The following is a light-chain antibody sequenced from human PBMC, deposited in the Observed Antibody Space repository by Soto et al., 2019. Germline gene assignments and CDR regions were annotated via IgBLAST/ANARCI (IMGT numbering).Light chain of an antibody. J-gene: IGLJ1*01. Sequence: QSVLTRPPSVSGAAGQRVTISCTGSSSNIGAGYEVNWYQHLPGAAPKLLIYGNTNRPSGVPDRFSGSKSGTSASLAITGLQAEDEADYYCQSYDSSLSALYVFGTGTKVTVL. CDR3: QSYDSSLSALYV. CDR1: SSNIGAGYE. CDR2: GNT. V-gene: IGLV1-40*01.